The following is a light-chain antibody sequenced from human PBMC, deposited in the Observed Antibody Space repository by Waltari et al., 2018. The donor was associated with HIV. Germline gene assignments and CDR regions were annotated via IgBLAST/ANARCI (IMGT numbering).Light chain of an antibody. CDR2: RSS. J-gene: IGLJ3*02. CDR3: AAWDDNLKGV. V-gene: IGLV1-47*01. CDR1: SSIPGRTS. Sequence: QSVLTQPPSASGTPAQRVTISRSGSSSIPGRTSLLWYQQLPGRAPKLLIYRSSQRPSGVPDRFSGSKFGSSASLVISGLRPEDEADYYCAAWDDNLKGVFGGGTKLTVL.